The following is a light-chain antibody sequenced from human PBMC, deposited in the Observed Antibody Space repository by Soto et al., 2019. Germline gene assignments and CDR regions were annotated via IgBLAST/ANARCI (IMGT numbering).Light chain of an antibody. J-gene: IGLJ2*01. V-gene: IGLV1-47*01. CDR2: RSD. CDR1: TANIGNND. Sequence: QSVLTQPPSASETPGQRVTISCSGSTANIGNNDVYWYQQLPGTAPKLLIHRSDQRASGVPDRFSGSKSGTSASLAISGLRSEDEAHYYCAAWDDSLSGVVFGGGTKVTVL. CDR3: AAWDDSLSGVV.